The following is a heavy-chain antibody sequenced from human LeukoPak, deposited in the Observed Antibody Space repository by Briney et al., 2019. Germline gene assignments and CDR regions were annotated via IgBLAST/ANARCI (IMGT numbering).Heavy chain of an antibody. CDR3: ARENSLGYYFDP. CDR1: GGSISSGAFY. CDR2: IYYSGST. Sequence: SQTLSLTCTVSGGSISSGAFYWSWIRQRPGKGLEWIGYIYYSGSTYSNPSLKSRVTISIDTSKSQFSLKLTSVTAADTAVYYCARENSLGYYFDPWGQGTLVTVSS. V-gene: IGHV4-31*03. J-gene: IGHJ4*02. D-gene: IGHD2/OR15-2a*01.